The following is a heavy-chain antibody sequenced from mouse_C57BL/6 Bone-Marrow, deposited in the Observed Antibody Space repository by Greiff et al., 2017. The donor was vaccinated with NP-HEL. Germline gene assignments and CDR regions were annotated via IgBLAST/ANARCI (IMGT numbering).Heavy chain of an antibody. CDR2: IDPSDSYT. D-gene: IGHD1-1*02. V-gene: IGHV1-50*01. J-gene: IGHJ4*01. Sequence: QVQLQQPGAELVKPGASVKLSCKASGYTFTSYWMPWVKQRPGQGLEWIGEIDPSDSYTNYNQKFKGKATLTVDTSSSTAYMQLSSLTSEDSAVYYCASDYDYDAMDYGGQGTSVTVSS. CDR3: ASDYDYDAMDY. CDR1: GYTFTSYW.